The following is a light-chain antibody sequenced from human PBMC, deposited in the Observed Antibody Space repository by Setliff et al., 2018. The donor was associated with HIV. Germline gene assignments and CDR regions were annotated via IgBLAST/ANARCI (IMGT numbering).Light chain of an antibody. V-gene: IGLV2-11*03. CDR3: CSYAGTYTYI. CDR1: SSDVGTYNY. CDR2: DVS. Sequence: VTLSCTGSSSDVGTYNYVSWYQQYPGKAPKLIIYDVSKRPSGVPDRFSGSKSGDTASLTISGLQSEDEGDYYCCSYAGTYTYIFGSGTKVTVL. J-gene: IGLJ1*01.